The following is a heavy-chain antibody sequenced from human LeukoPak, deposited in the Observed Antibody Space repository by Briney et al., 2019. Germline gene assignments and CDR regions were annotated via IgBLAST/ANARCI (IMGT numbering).Heavy chain of an antibody. J-gene: IGHJ4*02. D-gene: IGHD2-8*01. CDR3: ARGVWSDY. CDR2: ISANNGDT. CDR1: GYTFTSYG. Sequence: ASVKVSCKASGYTFTSYGINWGRQAPGQGLEWMGWISANNGDTNYAQNLQGRVTMTTDKSTSTAYMELRSLRSDDTAAYYCARGVWSDYWGQGTLVTVSS. V-gene: IGHV1-18*01.